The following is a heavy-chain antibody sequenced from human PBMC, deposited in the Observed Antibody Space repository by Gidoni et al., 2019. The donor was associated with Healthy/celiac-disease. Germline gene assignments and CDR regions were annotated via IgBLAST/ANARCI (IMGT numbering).Heavy chain of an antibody. D-gene: IGHD2-15*01. CDR1: GGTFSSYD. V-gene: IGHV1-69*01. CDR3: ARGGDIVVVVAAQNAFDI. Sequence: QVQLVQSGAEVKKPGSSVKVSCKASGGTFSSYDISWVRQAPGQGLEWMGGIIPICGTANYAQKFQGRVTITADESTSTAYMELSSLRSEDTAVYYCARGGDIVVVVAAQNAFDIWGQGTMVTVSS. CDR2: IIPICGTA. J-gene: IGHJ3*02.